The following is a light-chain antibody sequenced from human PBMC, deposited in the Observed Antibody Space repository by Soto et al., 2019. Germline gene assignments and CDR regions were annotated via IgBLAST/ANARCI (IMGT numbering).Light chain of an antibody. CDR3: QQFNNYPRT. CDR2: DAS. V-gene: IGKV1D-13*01. J-gene: IGKJ1*01. CDR1: QGISSA. Sequence: AIQLTQSPSSLSASVGDRVTITCRASQGISSALAWYQQKPGKAPNLLIYDASSLESGVPSRFSGSGSGTDFTLTISSLQPEDFATYHCQQFNNYPRTFGQGTKVEIK.